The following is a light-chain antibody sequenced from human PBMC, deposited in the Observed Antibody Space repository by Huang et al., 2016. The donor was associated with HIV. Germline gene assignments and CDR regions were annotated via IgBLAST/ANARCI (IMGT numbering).Light chain of an antibody. CDR2: TAS. J-gene: IGKJ2*01. CDR3: QQYNRFYT. Sequence: DIQMTQSPSTLSASVGDRVTITCRASQSVGNWLAWYQQKPGQAPKLLIYTASTLQNGVPSRFSGSGSETEFTLTINSLQPDDFATYYCQQYNRFYTFGQGTRLDIK. CDR1: QSVGNW. V-gene: IGKV1-5*03.